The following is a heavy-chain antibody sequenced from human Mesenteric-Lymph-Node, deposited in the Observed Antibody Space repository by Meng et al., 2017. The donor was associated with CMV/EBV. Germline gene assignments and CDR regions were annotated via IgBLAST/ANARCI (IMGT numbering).Heavy chain of an antibody. V-gene: IGHV3-49*04. CDR3: TRERGWIQLWPQGLGY. CDR2: IRSKAYGGTT. J-gene: IGHJ4*02. CDR1: GFTFSDYA. D-gene: IGHD5-18*01. Sequence: GESLKISCTVSGFTFSDYAMSWVRQAPGKGLEWVGFIRSKAYGGTTEYAASVKGRFTVSRDDSKSIAYLQMNSLKTEDTAVYYCTRERGWIQLWPQGLGYWGQGTLVTVSS.